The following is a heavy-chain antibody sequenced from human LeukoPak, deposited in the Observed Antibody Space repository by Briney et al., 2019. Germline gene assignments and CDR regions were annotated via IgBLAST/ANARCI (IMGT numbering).Heavy chain of an antibody. D-gene: IGHD3-10*01. Sequence: GGSLRLSCAASGFTFCSYWMSWVREAPGKGLEWVANIKQDGSEKYYVDCVEGRLTISRDNAKKSLYLQINSLRAEDTAVYYCARDSYMIRAVIDYWGQGTLVTVSS. J-gene: IGHJ4*02. CDR3: ARDSYMIRAVIDY. CDR2: IKQDGSEK. V-gene: IGHV3-7*01. CDR1: GFTFCSYW.